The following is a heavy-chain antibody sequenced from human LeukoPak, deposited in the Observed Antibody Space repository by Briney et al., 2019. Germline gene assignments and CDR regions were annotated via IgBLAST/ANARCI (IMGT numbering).Heavy chain of an antibody. CDR3: AGDSIAVAGVSDY. V-gene: IGHV1-2*02. D-gene: IGHD6-19*01. Sequence: ASVKVSCKASGYTFTGYYMHWVRQAPGQGLEWMGWINPNSGGTNYAQKFQGRVTMTRDTSISTAYMELSRLRSDDTAVYYCAGDSIAVAGVSDYWGQGTLVTVSS. CDR2: INPNSGGT. J-gene: IGHJ4*02. CDR1: GYTFTGYY.